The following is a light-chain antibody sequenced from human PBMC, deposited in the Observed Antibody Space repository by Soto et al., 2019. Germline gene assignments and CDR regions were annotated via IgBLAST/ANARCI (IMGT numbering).Light chain of an antibody. CDR2: DVS. Sequence: QSALTLPRSVSGSPGQSVTISCTGTRSDVGGYNYVSWYQQHPGKAPKLMIYDVSKRPSGVPDRFSGSKSGNTASLTISGLQAEDEADYYCCSYAGSYTFVFGTGTKLTVL. J-gene: IGLJ1*01. CDR1: RSDVGGYNY. V-gene: IGLV2-11*01. CDR3: CSYAGSYTFV.